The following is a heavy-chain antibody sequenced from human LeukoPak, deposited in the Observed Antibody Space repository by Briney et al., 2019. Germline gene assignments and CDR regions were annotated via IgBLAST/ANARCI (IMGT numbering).Heavy chain of an antibody. CDR2: ISAYNGHT. CDR1: GYTFTNYA. CDR3: ARGTWYDYSKPIDY. Sequence: GASVKVSCKASGYTFTNYAISWVRLAPGQGLEWMGWISAYNGHTNYAQTLQGRVTMTTDTSTSTAYMELRSLRSDDTAVYYCARGTWYDYSKPIDYWGQGTLVTVSS. D-gene: IGHD4-11*01. V-gene: IGHV1-18*01. J-gene: IGHJ4*02.